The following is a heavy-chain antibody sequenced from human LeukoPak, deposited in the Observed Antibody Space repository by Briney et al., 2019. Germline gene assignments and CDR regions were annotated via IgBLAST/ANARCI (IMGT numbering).Heavy chain of an antibody. CDR1: GFTFSTYA. V-gene: IGHV3-23*01. Sequence: SGGSLRLSCAASGFTFSTYAMNWVRQAPGKGLDWVSSVSGSGSTTYFADSVKGRFTISRDNSKNTLYLQMNSLRDDDTAVYFCAKDRGYDYPFRYFDYWGQGTLVTVSS. J-gene: IGHJ4*02. CDR2: VSGSGSTT. CDR3: AKDRGYDYPFRYFDY. D-gene: IGHD3-16*01.